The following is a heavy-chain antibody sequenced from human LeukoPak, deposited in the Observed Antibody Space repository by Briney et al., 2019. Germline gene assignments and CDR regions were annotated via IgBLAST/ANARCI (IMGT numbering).Heavy chain of an antibody. J-gene: IGHJ3*02. V-gene: IGHV4-59*01. CDR1: GGSISSYY. CDR3: ARYDSSGYSPPNAFDI. Sequence: SETLSLTCTVSGGSISSYYWSWIRQPPGKGLEWIGYIYYSGSTNYNPSLKSRVTISVDTSKNQFSLKLSSVTAADTAVYYCARYDSSGYSPPNAFDIWGQGTMVTVSA. CDR2: IYYSGST. D-gene: IGHD3-22*01.